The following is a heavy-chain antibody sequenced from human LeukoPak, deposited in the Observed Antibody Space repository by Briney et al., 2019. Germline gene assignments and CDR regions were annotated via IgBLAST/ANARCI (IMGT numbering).Heavy chain of an antibody. V-gene: IGHV4-30-2*01. D-gene: IGHD2-2*01. Sequence: SETLSLTCAVSGGSISSGGYSWSWIRQPPGKGLEWIGYIYHSGSTYYNPSLKSRVTISVDRSKNQFSLKLSSVTAADTAVYYCARSAVPAAWNNWFDPWGQGTLVTVSS. CDR1: GGSISSGGYS. CDR2: IYHSGST. J-gene: IGHJ5*02. CDR3: ARSAVPAAWNNWFDP.